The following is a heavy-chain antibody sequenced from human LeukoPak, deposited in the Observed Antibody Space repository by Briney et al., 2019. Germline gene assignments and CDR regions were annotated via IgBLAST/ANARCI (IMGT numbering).Heavy chain of an antibody. D-gene: IGHD4-23*01. CDR3: AREDKVTPFDY. CDR1: GFSFSIYA. J-gene: IGHJ4*02. CDR2: IYSGGST. V-gene: IGHV3-66*01. Sequence: PGGSLRLSCAASGFSFSIYAMNWVRQAPGKGLEWVSVIYSGGSTYYADSVKGRFTISRDNSKNTLYLQMNSLRAEDTAVYYCAREDKVTPFDYWGQGTLVTVSS.